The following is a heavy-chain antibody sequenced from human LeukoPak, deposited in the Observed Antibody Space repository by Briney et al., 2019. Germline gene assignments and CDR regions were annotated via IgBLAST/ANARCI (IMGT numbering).Heavy chain of an antibody. V-gene: IGHV4-39*01. CDR1: GGSISSSSYY. CDR3: SRVKVSTFKFFDY. CDR2: IYYSGST. J-gene: IGHJ4*02. Sequence: PSETLSLTCTVSGGSISSSSYYWGWIRHPPGKGLEWIGTIYYSGSTYYNPSLKSRVTISVDTSKNQFSLKLTSVTAADTAVSYCSRVKVSTFKFFDYWGQGTLVTVSS. D-gene: IGHD2-21*01.